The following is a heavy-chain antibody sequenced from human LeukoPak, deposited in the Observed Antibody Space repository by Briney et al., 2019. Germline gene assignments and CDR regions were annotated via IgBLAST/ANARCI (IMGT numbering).Heavy chain of an antibody. Sequence: SQTLSLTCAISGDSVSSNSAAWNWLRQSPSRGLEWLGSTYYRSKWYNDYAVSVKSRITINPDTSKNQFSLQLNSVTPEDTAVYYCARDKVAGKLGMDVWGQGTTVTVSS. CDR1: GDSVSSNSAA. CDR3: ARDKVAGKLGMDV. CDR2: TYYRSKWYN. V-gene: IGHV6-1*01. J-gene: IGHJ6*02. D-gene: IGHD6-19*01.